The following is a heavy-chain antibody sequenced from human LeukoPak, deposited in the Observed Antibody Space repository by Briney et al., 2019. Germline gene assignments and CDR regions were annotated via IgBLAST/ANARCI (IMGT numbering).Heavy chain of an antibody. CDR1: GYTFTSYG. CDR2: MSAYNGNT. D-gene: IGHD3-10*01. J-gene: IGHJ5*02. CDR3: EKYIGWRRSGKDYWFDP. Sequence: ASVKVSCKASGYTFTSYGMSCVRQAPGQGLEWMGWMSAYNGNTNYAQKLQGRVTMTTDTYTSTVYMELRSLRSDDTPVYYCEKYIGWRRSGKDYWFDPWGQGTLVTVSS. V-gene: IGHV1-18*01.